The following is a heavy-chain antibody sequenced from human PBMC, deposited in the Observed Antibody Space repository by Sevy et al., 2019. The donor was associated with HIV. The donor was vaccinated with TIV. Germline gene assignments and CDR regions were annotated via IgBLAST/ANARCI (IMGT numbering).Heavy chain of an antibody. CDR1: GGIFSSYG. CDR2: IIPILGTV. Sequence: SVKVSCKASGGIFSSYGISWVRQAPGQGLEWMGGIIPILGTVNYAQKFQGRVTITADESTKTAYMELSSLRSEDTAVYYCARGGGNGWYYFDYWGQETLVTVSS. V-gene: IGHV1-69*13. D-gene: IGHD6-19*01. J-gene: IGHJ4*02. CDR3: ARGGGNGWYYFDY.